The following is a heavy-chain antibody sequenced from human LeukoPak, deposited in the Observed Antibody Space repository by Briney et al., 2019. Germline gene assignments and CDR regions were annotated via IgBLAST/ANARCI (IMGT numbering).Heavy chain of an antibody. Sequence: PGGSLRLSCAASGFTFSSYAMSWVRQAPGKGLEWVSAISGSGGSRYYADSVKGRFTISRDNSKNTLYLQMNSLRAEDTAVYYCAKRQESYDYVWGSYRPHDYFDYWGQGTLVTVSS. D-gene: IGHD3-16*02. CDR3: AKRQESYDYVWGSYRPHDYFDY. J-gene: IGHJ4*02. V-gene: IGHV3-23*01. CDR2: ISGSGGSR. CDR1: GFTFSSYA.